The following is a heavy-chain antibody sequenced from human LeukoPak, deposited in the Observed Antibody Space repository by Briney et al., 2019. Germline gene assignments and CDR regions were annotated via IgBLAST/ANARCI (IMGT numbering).Heavy chain of an antibody. D-gene: IGHD3-22*01. J-gene: IGHJ4*02. CDR1: GGSISSYY. CDR3: ARAHYDSSGYYLSYYFDY. CDR2: IYYSRST. V-gene: IGHV4-59*01. Sequence: TSETLSLTCTVSGGSISSYYWSWIRQPPGKGLEWIGYIYYSRSTNYNPSLKSRVTISVDTSKNQFSLKLSSVTAADTAVYYCARAHYDSSGYYLSYYFDYWGQGTLVTVSS.